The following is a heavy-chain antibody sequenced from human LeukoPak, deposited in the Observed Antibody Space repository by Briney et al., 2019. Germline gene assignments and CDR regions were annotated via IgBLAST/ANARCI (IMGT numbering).Heavy chain of an antibody. CDR2: ISFNSGNL. V-gene: IGHV3-9*01. D-gene: IGHD3-10*01. J-gene: IGHJ4*02. Sequence: GGSLRLSCAASGFTLRDYAVHWVRQVPGKGLEWVAGISFNSGNLDYANSVKGRFTISKDNANNSLYLQMNSLTPEDTAWYFCAKAKGFAAMYYFDYWGQGTLVTVSS. CDR3: AKAKGFAAMYYFDY. CDR1: GFTLRDYA.